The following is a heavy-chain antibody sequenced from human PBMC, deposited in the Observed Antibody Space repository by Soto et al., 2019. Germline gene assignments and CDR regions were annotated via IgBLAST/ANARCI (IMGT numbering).Heavy chain of an antibody. CDR1: GGTFSNYA. Sequence: QVQLVQSGAEVNKPGSSVKVSCKASGGTFSNYAISWVRQSPGQGLEWMGGIIPIFGTPNYAQKFQGRVTITAYKSTSTADMEVRNLRSDDTAVYYCARGWETVGSTTPFAYWCQGTLVTVSS. V-gene: IGHV1-69*06. D-gene: IGHD1-26*01. CDR3: ARGWETVGSTTPFAY. CDR2: IIPIFGTP. J-gene: IGHJ4*02.